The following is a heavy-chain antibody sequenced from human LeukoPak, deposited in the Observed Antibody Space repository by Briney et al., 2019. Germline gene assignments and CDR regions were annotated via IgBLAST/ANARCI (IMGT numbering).Heavy chain of an antibody. Sequence: PGGSLRLSCAASGFTVSSDYMSWVRQAPGKGLEWVSVIYSGGETYYADSMKGRFTISRDNSKNTLYLQMNSLRPEDTAVYYCARDPGLPNGMSVWGQGTTVTVSS. CDR3: ARDPGLPNGMSV. J-gene: IGHJ6*02. CDR1: GFTVSSDY. D-gene: IGHD3-10*01. V-gene: IGHV3-66*02. CDR2: IYSGGET.